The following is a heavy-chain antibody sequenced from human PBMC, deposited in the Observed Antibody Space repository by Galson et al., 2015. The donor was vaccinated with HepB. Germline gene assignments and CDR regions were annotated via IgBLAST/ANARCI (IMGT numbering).Heavy chain of an antibody. CDR1: GGSISSGDYY. CDR3: ARDLYYDFWSGYSERPYFDY. D-gene: IGHD3-3*01. V-gene: IGHV4-30-4*01. Sequence: TLSLTCTVSGGSISSGDYYWSWIRQPPGKGLEWIGYIYYSGSTYYNPSLKSRVTISVDTSKNQFSLKLSSVTAADTAVYYCARDLYYDFWSGYSERPYFDYWGQGTLVTVSS. CDR2: IYYSGST. J-gene: IGHJ4*02.